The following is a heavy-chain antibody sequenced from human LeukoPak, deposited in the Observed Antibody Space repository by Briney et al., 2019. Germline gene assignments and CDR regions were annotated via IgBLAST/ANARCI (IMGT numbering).Heavy chain of an antibody. CDR3: ARRPPALGAFDI. CDR1: GGSISRSSYY. Sequence: PSETLSLTCIVSGGSISRSSYYWGWIRQPPGKGLEWIGSIYYSDSGKMYYNPSLKSRVTISADTSKNQFSLKVSSATAADTAVYYCARRPPALGAFDIWGQGTMVSVSS. V-gene: IGHV4-39*01. CDR2: IYYSDSGKM. J-gene: IGHJ3*02.